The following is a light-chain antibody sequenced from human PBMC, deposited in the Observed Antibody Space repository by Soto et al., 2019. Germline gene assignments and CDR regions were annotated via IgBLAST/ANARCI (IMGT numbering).Light chain of an antibody. CDR2: DVS. CDR1: SSDVGGYNY. CDR3: SSYTSSNTLVV. Sequence: QSALTQPASVSGSPGQSITISCTGTSSDVGGYNYVSWYQQHPGKAPKLMIYDVSNRPSGVSNRFSGSKSGNTASLTISGLQADDEADYYCSSYTSSNTLVVFGGGTQLTVL. V-gene: IGLV2-14*01. J-gene: IGLJ2*01.